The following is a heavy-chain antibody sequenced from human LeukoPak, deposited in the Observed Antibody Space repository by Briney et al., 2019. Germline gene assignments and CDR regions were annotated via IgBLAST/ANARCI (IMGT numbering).Heavy chain of an antibody. J-gene: IGHJ4*02. CDR2: IYHSGST. V-gene: IGHV4-38-2*02. CDR1: GYSISSGYY. Sequence: ASETLSLTRTVSGYSISSGYYWGWIRQPPGKGLEWIGSIYHSGSTYYNPSLKSRVTISVDTSKNQFSLKLSSVTAADTAVYYCARSAGSGSYGTMGYWGQGTLVTVSS. CDR3: ARSAGSGSYGTMGY. D-gene: IGHD3-10*01.